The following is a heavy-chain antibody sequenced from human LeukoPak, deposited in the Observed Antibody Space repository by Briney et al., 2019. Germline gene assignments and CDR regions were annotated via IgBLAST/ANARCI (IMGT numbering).Heavy chain of an antibody. CDR2: IYHSGST. CDR3: ARVGRHSSGYYYRERNYFDY. Sequence: SETLSLTCAVSGGSISSSNWWGWVRQPPGKGLEWIGEIYHSGSTNYSPSLKRRVTISVDKSKNQFSLKLNSVTAADTALYYCARVGRHSSGYYYRERNYFDYWGQGALVTVSS. CDR1: GGSISSSNW. J-gene: IGHJ4*02. V-gene: IGHV4-4*02. D-gene: IGHD3-22*01.